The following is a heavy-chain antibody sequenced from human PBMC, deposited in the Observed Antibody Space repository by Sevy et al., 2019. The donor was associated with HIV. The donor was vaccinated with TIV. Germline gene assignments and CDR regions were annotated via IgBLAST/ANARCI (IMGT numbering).Heavy chain of an antibody. CDR3: ARDLPPSATTVAHFDY. CDR2: ISQSGTTT. J-gene: IGHJ4*02. CDR1: GFLFSSYD. V-gene: IGHV3-48*03. Sequence: GGFLRLSCAASGFLFSSYDFNWVRQAPGKGLEWVSYISQSGTTTYSDSVRGRFTISRDNAKNSLYLQMNTLRAEDTTVYVCARDLPPSATTVAHFDYWGQGTLVTVSS. D-gene: IGHD4-17*01.